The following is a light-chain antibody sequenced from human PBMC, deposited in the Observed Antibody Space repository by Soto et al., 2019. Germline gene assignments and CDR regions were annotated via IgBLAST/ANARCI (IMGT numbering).Light chain of an antibody. CDR1: QGIAPY. CDR3: QKYNRAPLT. CDR2: ATS. V-gene: IGKV1-27*01. Sequence: DVQMTQSPSSLSAFVGDRVTITCRASQGIAPYLAWFQQKPGKVPKLLIYATSTLQSGVPSRFSGSGSGTDFTLTISSLQPEDVGTYYGQKYNRAPLTFGGGTKVEIK. J-gene: IGKJ4*01.